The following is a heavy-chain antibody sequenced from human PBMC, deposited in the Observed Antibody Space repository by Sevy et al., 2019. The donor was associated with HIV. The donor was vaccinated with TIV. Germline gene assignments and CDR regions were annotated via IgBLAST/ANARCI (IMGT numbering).Heavy chain of an antibody. D-gene: IGHD3-22*01. CDR1: GFIFSNYA. CDR2: ISYDGSNK. CDR3: ARDPTFSSDTRGYYPFDS. Sequence: GRSLRLSCAASGFIFSNYAIHWVRRAPGKGLEWVAVISYDGSNKHYAASVKGRFTISRDNSRNTLFLQMNSLRLDDTAVYYCARDPTFSSDTRGYYPFDSWGQGTLVTVSS. V-gene: IGHV3-30*04. J-gene: IGHJ4*02.